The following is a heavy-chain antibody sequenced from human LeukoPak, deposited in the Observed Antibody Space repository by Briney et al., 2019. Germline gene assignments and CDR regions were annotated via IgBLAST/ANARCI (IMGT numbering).Heavy chain of an antibody. CDR1: GFTFDDYA. J-gene: IGHJ4*02. CDR3: AKDAYSCRRGIFDY. V-gene: IGHV3-9*01. D-gene: IGHD6-13*01. CDR2: ISWNSGSI. Sequence: GGSLSLSCAASGFTFDDYAMHWVRHAPGKGLEWVSGISWNSGSIGYADSVKGRFTISRDNAKNSLYMQMNSLRAEDTALYYCAKDAYSCRRGIFDYWGQGTLVTVSS.